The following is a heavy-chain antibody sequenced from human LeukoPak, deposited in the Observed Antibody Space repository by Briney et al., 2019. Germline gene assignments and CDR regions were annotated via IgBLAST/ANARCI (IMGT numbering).Heavy chain of an antibody. V-gene: IGHV3-30*18. J-gene: IGHJ4*02. CDR1: GFTFSNYA. D-gene: IGHD2/OR15-2a*01. Sequence: GGSLRLSCAASGFTFSNYAMHWVRQAPGKGLEWVAIISHDGSESYYADAVKGRFTISRDNSKNTLYQQMNSVRAEDTGVYYCAKEVVTTRYNFDYWGQGTLVTVSS. CDR3: AKEVVTTRYNFDY. CDR2: ISHDGSES.